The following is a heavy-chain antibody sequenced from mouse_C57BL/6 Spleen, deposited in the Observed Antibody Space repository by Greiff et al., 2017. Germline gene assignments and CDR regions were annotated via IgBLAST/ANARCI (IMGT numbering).Heavy chain of an antibody. CDR2: IDPSDSYT. J-gene: IGHJ2*01. D-gene: IGHD3-3*01. CDR1: GYTFTSYW. V-gene: IGHV1-50*01. CDR3: ARSSSLGY. Sequence: VQLQQPGAELVKPGASVKLSCKASGYTFTSYWMQWVKQRPGQGLEWIGEIDPSDSYTNYNQKFKGKATLTVDTSSSTAYMQLSSLTSEDSAVYYCARSSSLGYWGQGTTLTVSS.